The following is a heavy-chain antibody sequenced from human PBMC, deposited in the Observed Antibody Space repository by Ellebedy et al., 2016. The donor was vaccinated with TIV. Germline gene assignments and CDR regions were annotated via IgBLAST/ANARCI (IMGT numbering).Heavy chain of an antibody. CDR3: ARYSAYNNGNYFDY. V-gene: IGHV4-4*07. D-gene: IGHD1-26*01. J-gene: IGHJ4*02. CDR2: IYSTGSS. CDR1: GGSMKSYY. Sequence: MPSETLSLTCSVSGGSMKSYYWGRIRQSAGKGLEWIGRIYSTGSSNSNPSLKSRVTMAIDTSRNYFSLKLSSVTAADTAVYYCARYSAYNNGNYFDYWGQGTVVTVSS.